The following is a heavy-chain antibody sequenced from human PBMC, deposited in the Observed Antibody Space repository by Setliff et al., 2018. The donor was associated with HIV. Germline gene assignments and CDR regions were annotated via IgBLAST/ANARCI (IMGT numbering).Heavy chain of an antibody. J-gene: IGHJ4*02. CDR3: ARIPNHSSGFDY. V-gene: IGHV1-18*01. CDR1: GYTFISYG. D-gene: IGHD3-22*01. CDR2: ISTYNGNT. Sequence: ASVKVSCKTSGYTFISYGVTWVRQVPGQGLEWVGWISTYNGNTNYAQKFQGRVTMTTDTPTTTAYMELSSLRSEDTAVYYCARIPNHSSGFDYWGQGTPVTVSS.